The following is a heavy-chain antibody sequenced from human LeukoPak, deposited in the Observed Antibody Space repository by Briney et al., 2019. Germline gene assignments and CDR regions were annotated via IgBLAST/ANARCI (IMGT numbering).Heavy chain of an antibody. CDR2: IYYSGST. V-gene: IGHV4-39*07. J-gene: IGHJ3*02. Sequence: PSETLSLTCTVSGGSISSTSYYWGWIRQPPGKGLEWIASIYYSGSTYDNPSLKSRVTVSVDTSRNQFSLKLNSVTAADTAVYYCARGGDIVVVPAAVSDDAFDIWGQGTMVTVSS. CDR1: GGSISSTSYY. CDR3: ARGGDIVVVPAAVSDDAFDI. D-gene: IGHD2-2*01.